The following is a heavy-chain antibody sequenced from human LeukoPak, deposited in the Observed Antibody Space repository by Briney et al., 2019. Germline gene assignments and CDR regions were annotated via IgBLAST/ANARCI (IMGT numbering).Heavy chain of an antibody. CDR3: ARLFDY. CDR1: GDSISRSRYY. V-gene: IGHV4-39*01. CDR2: ISYSGAT. Sequence: PSETLSLTCTVSGDSISRSRYYWGWVRQPPGKGLEWIGTISYSGATYYNPSRKSRITVSGDMSKNQVSLKLNSVTAADTAVYYCARLFDYWGQGTLVTVSS. J-gene: IGHJ4*02.